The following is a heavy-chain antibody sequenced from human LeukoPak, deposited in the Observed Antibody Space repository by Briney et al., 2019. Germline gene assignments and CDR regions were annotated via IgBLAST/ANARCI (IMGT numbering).Heavy chain of an antibody. CDR2: IYPGDSNT. D-gene: IGHD1-26*01. V-gene: IGHV5-51*01. CDR1: GYSFTSYW. Sequence: GESLKISCKGSGYSFTSYWIGWVRQMPGKGLEWMGIIYPGDSNTKYSPSFQGQVTISADKSISTVYLQWSSLKASDTAMYYCARYSGSYLITYYYYYMDVWGKGTTVTVSS. CDR3: ARYSGSYLITYYYYYMDV. J-gene: IGHJ6*03.